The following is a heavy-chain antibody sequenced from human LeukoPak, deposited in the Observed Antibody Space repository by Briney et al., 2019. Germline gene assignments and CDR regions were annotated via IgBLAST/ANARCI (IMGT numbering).Heavy chain of an antibody. Sequence: SETLSLTCTVSGGSIFSGAYYWSWIRQLPGKGLEWIGYIYYSGSPYYNPSLKRRITISLVTPKNEFSLRLSSVTAADTAVYYCARDTDGNSYGLPDYWAREPWSPSPQ. CDR2: IYYSGSP. CDR1: GGSIFSGAYY. D-gene: IGHD5-18*01. J-gene: IGHJ4*02. V-gene: IGHV4-31*03. CDR3: ARDTDGNSYGLPDY.